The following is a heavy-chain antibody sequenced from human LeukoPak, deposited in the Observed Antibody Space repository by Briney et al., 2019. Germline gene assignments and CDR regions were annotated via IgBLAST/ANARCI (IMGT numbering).Heavy chain of an antibody. CDR1: GGTFSSYA. Sequence: SAKVSRKASGGTFSSYAISWVRQVPGQGLEWMGRIIPILGIANYAQKFQGRVTITADKSTSTAYMELSSLRSEDTAVYYCATQTTLNYYYYGMDVWGQGTTVTVSS. CDR2: IIPILGIA. V-gene: IGHV1-69*04. CDR3: ATQTTLNYYYYGMDV. D-gene: IGHD1-1*01. J-gene: IGHJ6*02.